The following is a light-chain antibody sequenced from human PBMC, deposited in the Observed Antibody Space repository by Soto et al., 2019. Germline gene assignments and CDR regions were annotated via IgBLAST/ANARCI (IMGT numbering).Light chain of an antibody. CDR2: GAS. Sequence: DIVMTQSPESLAVSLGERATLSCWASKSVSNRYLAWYQQKPGQAPRLLIYGASSRATGIPDRFSGSGSGTDFTLIISRQEPEAVVVYYWQQYDGSWTFGQGTKVDIK. CDR3: QQYDGSWT. CDR1: KSVSNRY. V-gene: IGKV3-20*01. J-gene: IGKJ1*01.